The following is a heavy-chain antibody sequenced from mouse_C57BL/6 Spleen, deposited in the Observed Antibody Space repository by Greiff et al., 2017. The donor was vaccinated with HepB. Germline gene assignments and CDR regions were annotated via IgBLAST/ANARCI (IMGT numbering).Heavy chain of an antibody. J-gene: IGHJ2*01. Sequence: DVMLVESGGGLVQPGGSLSLSCAASGFTFTDYYMSWVRQPPGKALEWLGFIRNKANGYTTEYSASVKGRFTISRDNSQLILYLQMNALRAEDSATYYCARWYYCSSYFDYWGQGTTLTVSS. D-gene: IGHD1-1*01. CDR3: ARWYYCSSYFDY. V-gene: IGHV7-3*01. CDR1: GFTFTDYY. CDR2: IRNKANGYTT.